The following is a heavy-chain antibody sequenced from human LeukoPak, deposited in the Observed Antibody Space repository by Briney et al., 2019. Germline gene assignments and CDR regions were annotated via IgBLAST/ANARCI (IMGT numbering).Heavy chain of an antibody. CDR3: ARGGTLIRGVNYPMDV. Sequence: ASVKVSCKASGFTFVSYGLTWVRQAPGQGLEWMGWISSNNGKTNHAQRFQGRFTMTTDTSTSTAYMELRSLRSDDSAVYYRARGGTLIRGVNYPMDVWGQGTTVTVSS. V-gene: IGHV1-18*01. CDR1: GFTFVSYG. D-gene: IGHD3-10*01. J-gene: IGHJ6*02. CDR2: ISSNNGKT.